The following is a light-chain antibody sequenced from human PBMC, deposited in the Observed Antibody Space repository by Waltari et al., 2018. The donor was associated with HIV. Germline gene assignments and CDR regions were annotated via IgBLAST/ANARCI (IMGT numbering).Light chain of an antibody. J-gene: IGLJ2*01. V-gene: IGLV2-14*03. Sequence: QSVLTQPASVSASPGQSLSIPCSGTYDDLGGFNFVSWYQQYAGKAPTVILYEVAKRPSGIPGRFSGSKSGNTASLTIAGLQPGDEADYYCSSYMVNNGLVFGGGTRVTVL. CDR1: YDDLGGFNF. CDR2: EVA. CDR3: SSYMVNNGLV.